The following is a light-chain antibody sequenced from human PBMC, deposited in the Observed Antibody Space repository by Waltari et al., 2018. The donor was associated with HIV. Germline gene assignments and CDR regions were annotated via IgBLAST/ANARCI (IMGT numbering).Light chain of an antibody. CDR2: KDT. V-gene: IGLV3-25*03. J-gene: IGLJ3*02. Sequence: SYELTQPPSVSVSPGQTARITCSGEALSRQYAYWYQQKPGQAPGVVIYKDTRKSSGIPERFSGSTSGTTVTLTISGVQAEDEADYYCQSADSSGNWLFGGGTKLTVV. CDR3: QSADSSGNWL. CDR1: ALSRQY.